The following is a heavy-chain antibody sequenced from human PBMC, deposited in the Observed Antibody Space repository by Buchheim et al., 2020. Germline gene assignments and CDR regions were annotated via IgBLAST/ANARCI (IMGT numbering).Heavy chain of an antibody. CDR3: AKDKGCSSTSCYSNGMDV. J-gene: IGHJ6*02. V-gene: IGHV3-23*01. CDR1: GFTFSSYA. CDR2: ISAGGGRT. D-gene: IGHD2-2*01. Sequence: EVQLLESGGGLVLPGGSLRLSCAASGFTFSSYAMGWVRQAPGKGLEWVSTISAGGGRTHYADSVKGRFTISRDNSKNTLYLQMNSLRAEDTAVYYCAKDKGCSSTSCYSNGMDVWGQGPT.